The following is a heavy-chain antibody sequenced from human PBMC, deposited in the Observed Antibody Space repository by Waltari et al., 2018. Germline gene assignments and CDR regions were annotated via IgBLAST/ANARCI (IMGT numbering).Heavy chain of an antibody. Sequence: QLQLQESGPGLVKPSETLALTCTVSGGAISSSSYYSVWLRQPPGKGLEWIGSIYYSGSTYYNPSLKSLVTISVDTSKTQFSLKLSSVTAADTAVYYCAREEGELSVYFQHWGQGTLVTVSS. CDR2: IYYSGST. D-gene: IGHD3-16*02. V-gene: IGHV4-39*07. J-gene: IGHJ1*01. CDR3: AREEGELSVYFQH. CDR1: GGAISSSSYY.